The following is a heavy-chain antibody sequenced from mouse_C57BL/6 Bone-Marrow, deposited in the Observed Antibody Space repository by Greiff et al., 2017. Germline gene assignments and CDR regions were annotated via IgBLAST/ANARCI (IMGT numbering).Heavy chain of an antibody. V-gene: IGHV5-12*01. CDR3: ARSGFDY. CDR2: ISNGGGST. CDR1: GFTFSDYY. Sequence: EVKLVESGGGLVQPGGSLKLSCAASGFTFSDYYMYWVRQTPEKRLEWVAYISNGGGSTYYPDTVKGRFTISRDHAKNTLYLQMSRLKSEDTAMFYCARSGFDYWGQGTTLTVAS. J-gene: IGHJ2*01.